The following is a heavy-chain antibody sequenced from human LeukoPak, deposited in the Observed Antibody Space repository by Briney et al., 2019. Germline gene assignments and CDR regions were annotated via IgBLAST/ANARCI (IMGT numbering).Heavy chain of an antibody. J-gene: IGHJ4*02. CDR2: INPSGGST. CDR1: GYTFTSYY. Sequence: ASVKVSCKASGYTFTSYYMHWVRQAPGQGLEWMGIINPSGGSTSYAQKFQGRVTMTRDTSTSTVYMELSSLRSEDTAVYYCAREAGRNYCGGDCYPDYWGQGTLATVSS. D-gene: IGHD2-21*02. V-gene: IGHV1-46*01. CDR3: AREAGRNYCGGDCYPDY.